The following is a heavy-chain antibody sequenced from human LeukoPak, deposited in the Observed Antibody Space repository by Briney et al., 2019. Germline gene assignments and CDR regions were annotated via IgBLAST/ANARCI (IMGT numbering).Heavy chain of an antibody. J-gene: IGHJ5*02. CDR3: ARLSSHYGDYKVDP. V-gene: IGHV1-8*01. D-gene: IGHD4-17*01. CDR2: MNPHSGKT. CDR1: GYPFNNYD. Sequence: GASVKVSCKASGYPFNNYDINWVRQATGQGLEWMGWMNPHSGKTDYAQNFQGRVTMTRDTSISTAYMELSSLRSEDTAVYYCARLSSHYGDYKVDPWGQGTLVTVSS.